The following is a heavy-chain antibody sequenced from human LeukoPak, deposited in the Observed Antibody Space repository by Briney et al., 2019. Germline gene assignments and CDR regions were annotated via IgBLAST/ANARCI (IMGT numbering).Heavy chain of an antibody. D-gene: IGHD2-21*02. J-gene: IGHJ5*02. CDR3: AKDQLAYCGGDCYSAP. Sequence: GGSLRLSCAASGITFSSYAMSWVRQAPGKGLEWVSVISGSGAGTYYTDSVKGRFTISRDNSKNTLYLQMNSLRAEDTAVYYCAKDQLAYCGGDCYSAPWGQGTLVTVSS. CDR1: GITFSSYA. V-gene: IGHV3-23*01. CDR2: ISGSGAGT.